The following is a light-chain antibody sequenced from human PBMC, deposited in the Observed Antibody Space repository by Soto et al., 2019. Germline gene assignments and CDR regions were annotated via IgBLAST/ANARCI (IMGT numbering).Light chain of an antibody. CDR3: QQYDNWPRT. CDR2: GAS. Sequence: EIVMTQSPATLSVSPGARAALSCRASQGVSNNVAWYQQKAGQVPRLILHGASTRATGIPARFSGSGSGTEFTLTISGLQSEDFAIYFSQQYDNWPRTFGQGTKLEIK. CDR1: QGVSNN. J-gene: IGKJ2*01. V-gene: IGKV3-15*01.